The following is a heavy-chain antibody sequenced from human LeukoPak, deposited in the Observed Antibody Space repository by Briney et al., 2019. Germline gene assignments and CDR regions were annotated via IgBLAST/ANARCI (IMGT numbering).Heavy chain of an antibody. CDR2: MTSYSSTI. V-gene: IGHV3-48*01. CDR1: GFIFSSYS. J-gene: IGHJ4*02. D-gene: IGHD2-2*01. Sequence: GGSPRLSCAASGFIFSSYSMNWVRQAPGKGLEWISYMTSYSSTIYYADSVKGRFTISRDNAKNSLYLQMNSLRTEDTAVYYCARHFCSSTSCSNWGQGTLVTVSS. CDR3: ARHFCSSTSCSN.